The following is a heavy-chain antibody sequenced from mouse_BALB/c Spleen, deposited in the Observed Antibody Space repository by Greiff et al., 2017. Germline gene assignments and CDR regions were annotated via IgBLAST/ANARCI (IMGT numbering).Heavy chain of an antibody. J-gene: IGHJ4*01. Sequence: EVQLQQSGAELVKPGASVKLSCTASGFNIKDTYMHWVKQRPEQGLEWIGRIDPANGNTKYDPKFQGKATITADTSSNTAYLQLSSLTSEDTAVYYCARAPLYGNRAMDYWGQGTSVTVSS. CDR1: GFNIKDTY. V-gene: IGHV14-3*02. CDR2: IDPANGNT. D-gene: IGHD2-1*01. CDR3: ARAPLYGNRAMDY.